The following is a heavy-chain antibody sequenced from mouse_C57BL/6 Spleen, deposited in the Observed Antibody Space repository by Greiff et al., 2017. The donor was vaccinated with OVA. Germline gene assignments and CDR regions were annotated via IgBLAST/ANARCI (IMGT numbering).Heavy chain of an antibody. J-gene: IGHJ4*01. CDR2: IHPNSGST. D-gene: IGHD1-1*01. V-gene: IGHV1-64*01. CDR3: ARAVLRSLYAMDY. CDR1: GYTFTSYW. Sequence: VKLQQPGAELVKPGASVKLSCKASGYTFTSYWMHWVKQRPGQGLEWIGMIHPNSGSTNYNEKFKSKATLTVDKSSSTAYMQLSSLTSEDSAVYYCARAVLRSLYAMDYWGQGTSVTVSS.